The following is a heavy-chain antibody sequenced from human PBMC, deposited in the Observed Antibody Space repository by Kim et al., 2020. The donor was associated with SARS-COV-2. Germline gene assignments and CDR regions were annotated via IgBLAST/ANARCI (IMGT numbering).Heavy chain of an antibody. D-gene: IGHD1-26*01. Sequence: GTANYARKFQGRVTITTDESTSTAYMGLSSRGSEDTAVYYCARESGSYDYWGQGTLVTVSS. CDR3: ARESGSYDY. CDR2: GTA. V-gene: IGHV1-69*05. J-gene: IGHJ4*02.